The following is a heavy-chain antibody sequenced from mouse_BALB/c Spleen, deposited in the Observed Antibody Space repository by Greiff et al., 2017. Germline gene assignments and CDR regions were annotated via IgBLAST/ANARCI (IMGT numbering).Heavy chain of an antibody. CDR3: ARPHYYGSSWGFAY. CDR1: GFTFSSFG. J-gene: IGHJ3*01. CDR2: ISSGSSTI. V-gene: IGHV5-17*02. Sequence: EVKLVESGGGLVQPGGSRKLSCAASGFTFSSFGMHWVRQAPEKGLEWVAYISSGSSTIYYADTVKGRFTISRDNPKNTLFLQMTSLRSEDTAMYYCARPHYYGSSWGFAYWGQGTLVTVSA. D-gene: IGHD1-1*01.